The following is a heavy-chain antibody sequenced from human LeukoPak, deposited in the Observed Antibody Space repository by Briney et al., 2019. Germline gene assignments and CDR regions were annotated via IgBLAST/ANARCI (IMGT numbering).Heavy chain of an antibody. CDR1: DYSISSGYY. Sequence: SSETLSLTCTVSDYSISSGYYWGWIRQPPGKGLEWIGSIYYSGSTYYNPSLKSRTTISLDTSKNQFSLKLSSVTAADTAVYYCARDQPGIALAGFLRRFDYWGQGTLVTVSS. J-gene: IGHJ4*02. CDR2: IYYSGST. D-gene: IGHD6-19*01. V-gene: IGHV4-38-2*02. CDR3: ARDQPGIALAGFLRRFDY.